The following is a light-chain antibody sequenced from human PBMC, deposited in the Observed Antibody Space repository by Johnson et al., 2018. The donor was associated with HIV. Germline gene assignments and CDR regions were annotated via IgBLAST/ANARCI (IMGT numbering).Light chain of an antibody. V-gene: IGLV1-51*02. Sequence: QSALTQPPSVSAAPGQKVTISCSGSSSNIGKNHVSWYQQFPGTAPKLLVYEDDKRPSDIPDRFSGSKSGTSATLVITVLPPGDEADYYCGTWDSSLRTGFFGTGTKVTVL. J-gene: IGLJ1*01. CDR3: GTWDSSLRTGF. CDR1: SSNIGKNH. CDR2: EDD.